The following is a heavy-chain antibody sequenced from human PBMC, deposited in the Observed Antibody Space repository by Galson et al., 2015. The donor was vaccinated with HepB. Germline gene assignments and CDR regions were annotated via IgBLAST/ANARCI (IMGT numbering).Heavy chain of an antibody. CDR3: TTAEREWELGYFDY. J-gene: IGHJ4*02. V-gene: IGHV3-15*07. D-gene: IGHD1-26*01. CDR1: GFTFSNAW. Sequence: SLRLSCAASGFTFSNAWMNWVRQAPGKGLEWVGRIKSKTDGGTTDYAAPVKGIFTISRDDSKNTLYLQMNSLKSEDTAVYYCTTAEREWELGYFDYWGQGTLVTVSS. CDR2: IKSKTDGGTT.